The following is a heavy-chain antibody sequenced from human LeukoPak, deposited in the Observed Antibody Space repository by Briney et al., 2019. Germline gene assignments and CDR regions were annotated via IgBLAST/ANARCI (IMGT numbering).Heavy chain of an antibody. CDR2: INHSGST. V-gene: IGHV4-34*01. Sequence: SETLSLTCAVYGESFSGYYWSWIRQPPGKGLEWIGEINHSGSTNYNPSLKSRVTISVDMSKNQFSLKLSSVTAADTAVYYCAILYGDYEYYFDYWGQGTLVTVSS. J-gene: IGHJ4*02. CDR3: AILYGDYEYYFDY. CDR1: GESFSGYY. D-gene: IGHD4-17*01.